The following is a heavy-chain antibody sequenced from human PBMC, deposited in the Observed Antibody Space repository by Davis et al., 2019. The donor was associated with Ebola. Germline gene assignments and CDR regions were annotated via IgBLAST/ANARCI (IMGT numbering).Heavy chain of an antibody. CDR3: ARSLYMVRGVIITGQVDY. Sequence: PGGSLRLSCAASGFSFSKYAMNWVRQAPGKGLEWVSAISDGGGSTYYADSVKGRFTISRDNSKNTLYLQMNSLRAEDTAVYYCARSLYMVRGVIITGQVDYWGQGTLVTVSS. D-gene: IGHD3-10*01. V-gene: IGHV3-23*01. J-gene: IGHJ4*02. CDR1: GFSFSKYA. CDR2: ISDGGGST.